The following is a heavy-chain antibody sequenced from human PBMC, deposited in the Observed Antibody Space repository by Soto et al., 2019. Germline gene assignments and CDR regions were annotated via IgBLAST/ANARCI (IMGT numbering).Heavy chain of an antibody. CDR2: ISYDGSNK. J-gene: IGHJ6*02. CDR3: ARDQERGYSYGFNYYYCGMYV. CDR1: GFTFSSYA. D-gene: IGHD5-18*01. Sequence: GGSLRLSCAASGFTFSSYAMHWVRQAPGKGLEWVAVISYDGSNKYYADSVKGRFTISRDNSKNTLYLQMNSLRAEDTAVYYCARDQERGYSYGFNYYYCGMYVWGQGTTVTVSS. V-gene: IGHV3-30-3*01.